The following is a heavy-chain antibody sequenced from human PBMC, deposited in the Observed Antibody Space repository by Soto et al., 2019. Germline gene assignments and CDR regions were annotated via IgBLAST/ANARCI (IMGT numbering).Heavy chain of an antibody. CDR3: ARESCSSGWYRGCYFAY. Sequence: QVQLVQSGAEVKKPGSSVKVSCKASGGTFSSYTISWVRQAPGQGLEWMGRIIPILGIANYAQKFQGRVTITADKSTSTAYRERSSLRSEDTAVYYCARESCSSGWYRGCYFAYWGQGTLVTVSS. V-gene: IGHV1-69*08. CDR2: IIPILGIA. J-gene: IGHJ4*02. CDR1: GGTFSSYT. D-gene: IGHD6-19*01.